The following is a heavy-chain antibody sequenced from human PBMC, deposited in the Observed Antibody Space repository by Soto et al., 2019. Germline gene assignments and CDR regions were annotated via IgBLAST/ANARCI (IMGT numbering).Heavy chain of an antibody. V-gene: IGHV3-48*03. CDR1: GFTFSNYE. CDR2: ITSSGSTM. Sequence: EVKLVESGGGLVEPGGSLRLSCGASGFTFSNYEMNWVRQAPGKGLEWVSYITSSGSTMYYADSVKGRFTISRDNAKNSLYLQMNMLRAEDSAVYYCAGDWCSSNNCYTVYYYGMDFWGQGTTVTVSS. J-gene: IGHJ6*02. D-gene: IGHD2-2*02. CDR3: AGDWCSSNNCYTVYYYGMDF.